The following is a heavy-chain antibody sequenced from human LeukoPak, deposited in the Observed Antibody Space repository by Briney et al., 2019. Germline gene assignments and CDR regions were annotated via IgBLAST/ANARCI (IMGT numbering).Heavy chain of an antibody. CDR2: IYPNSGGT. CDR3: ATEGYYYDSSGYRGDAFDI. CDR1: GYTFSGYY. D-gene: IGHD3-22*01. Sequence: ASVKVSCKASGYTFSGYYMHWVRQAPGQGLEWMGWIYPNSGGTSYAEKFQGRVTMISDTSISTVYMELSRLRSEDTAVYYCATEGYYYDSSGYRGDAFDIWGQGTMITVSS. V-gene: IGHV1-2*02. J-gene: IGHJ3*02.